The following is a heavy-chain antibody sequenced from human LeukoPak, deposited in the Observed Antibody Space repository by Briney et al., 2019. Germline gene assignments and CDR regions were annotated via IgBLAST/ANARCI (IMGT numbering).Heavy chain of an antibody. CDR2: INPNSGGT. V-gene: IGHV1-2*02. Sequence: ASVKVSCKASGYTFTGYYMHWVRQAPGQGVEWMGWINPNSGGTYYAQKFQGRVNMTRDTSINTAYMELSRLRSDDTAVYYCARRGTIFGVVIEYYFDYWGQGTLVTVSS. D-gene: IGHD3-3*01. CDR1: GYTFTGYY. J-gene: IGHJ4*02. CDR3: ARRGTIFGVVIEYYFDY.